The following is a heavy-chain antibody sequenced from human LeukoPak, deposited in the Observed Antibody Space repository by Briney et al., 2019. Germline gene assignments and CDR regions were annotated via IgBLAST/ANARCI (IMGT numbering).Heavy chain of an antibody. V-gene: IGHV3-23*01. J-gene: IGHJ4*02. CDR3: ATASRGGDY. CDR2: ISGSGGGT. Sequence: GGSLRLSCAASGLTFSSYAMSWVRQAPGKGLEWASGISGSGGGTHYADSVKGRFTISRDNSKNTLDLQMNSLRAEDTAVYYCATASRGGDYWGQGTLVTVSS. CDR1: GLTFSSYA.